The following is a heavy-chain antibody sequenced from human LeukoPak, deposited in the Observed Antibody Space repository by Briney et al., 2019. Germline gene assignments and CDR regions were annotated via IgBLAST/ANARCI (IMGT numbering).Heavy chain of an antibody. Sequence: SETLSLTCAVYGGSFSGYYWSWIRQPPGKGREWIGEINHSGSTNYNPSLKSPVTISVDTSQNQFSLKLSSVTAADTAVSYCARGGSYCSSTSCYTAYSYYGMDIWGQGTTVTVSS. CDR2: INHSGST. V-gene: IGHV4-34*01. CDR3: ARGGSYCSSTSCYTAYSYYGMDI. J-gene: IGHJ6*02. CDR1: GGSFSGYY. D-gene: IGHD2-2*02.